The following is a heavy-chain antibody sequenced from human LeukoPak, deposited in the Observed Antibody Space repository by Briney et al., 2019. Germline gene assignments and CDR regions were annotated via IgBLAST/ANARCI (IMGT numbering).Heavy chain of an antibody. Sequence: SETLSLTCTVSGGSISSNGYYWSWIRQHPGKGLEWIGYIYYGGSTYYNPSLKSRVAISVDTSKNQFSLKLSSLTAADTAVYYCARDPWGGGFDYWGQGTLVTVSS. J-gene: IGHJ4*02. D-gene: IGHD3-10*01. CDR1: GGSISSNGYY. V-gene: IGHV4-31*03. CDR3: ARDPWGGGFDY. CDR2: IYYGGST.